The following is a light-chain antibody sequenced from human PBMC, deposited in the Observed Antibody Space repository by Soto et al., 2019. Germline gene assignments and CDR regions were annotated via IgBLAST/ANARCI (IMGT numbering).Light chain of an antibody. V-gene: IGKV1-5*03. CDR2: KAS. CDR1: QSISSW. CDR3: QHSDNWPL. Sequence: DSQMTQSPSSLSASVGERVTITCRASQSISSWLAWYQQKPGKAPNLLIYKASHLENGVPSRFSGSGSGTEFTLTISSLQSEDFAVYYCQHSDNWPLFGQGTKVDIK. J-gene: IGKJ1*01.